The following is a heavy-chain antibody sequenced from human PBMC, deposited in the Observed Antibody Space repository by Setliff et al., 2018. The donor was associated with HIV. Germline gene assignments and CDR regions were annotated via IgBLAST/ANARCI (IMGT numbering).Heavy chain of an antibody. CDR2: IYYSGST. Sequence: SETLSLTCAVSGGSISTRDWWTWVRQPPGKGLEWIGSIYYSGSTYYNPSLKSRVTISVDTSKNQFSLKLSSVTAAETAVYYCARGVRMAAAGVEYYYYGMDVWGQGTTVTVSS. D-gene: IGHD6-13*01. CDR1: GGSISTRDW. CDR3: ARGVRMAAAGVEYYYYGMDV. V-gene: IGHV4-4*02. J-gene: IGHJ6*02.